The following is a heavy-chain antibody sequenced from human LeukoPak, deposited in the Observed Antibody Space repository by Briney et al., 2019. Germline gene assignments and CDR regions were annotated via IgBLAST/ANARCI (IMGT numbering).Heavy chain of an antibody. CDR2: ISYSGST. CDR3: AREAVAGGSGSNYYYYGMDV. CDR1: GGSISSYY. Sequence: SETLSLTCAVSGGSISSYYWSWIRQPPGKGLEWIGFISYSGSTNYNPSLKSRVTISVDTSKNQFSLKLSSVTAADTAVYYCAREAVAGGSGSNYYYYGMDVWGQGTTVTVSS. D-gene: IGHD3-10*01. V-gene: IGHV4-59*01. J-gene: IGHJ6*02.